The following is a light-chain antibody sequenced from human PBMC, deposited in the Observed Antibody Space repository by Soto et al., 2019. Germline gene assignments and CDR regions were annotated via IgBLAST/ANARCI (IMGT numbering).Light chain of an antibody. J-gene: IGKJ1*01. CDR1: QSVSNN. CDR3: QQYNNWPPWT. CDR2: DAS. Sequence: ILMTQSPATLSVSPGERATLSCRASQSVSNNLAWYQQKPGQAPRLLIYDASTRATGSPARFSGSGSGTEFTLTISGLQSADFAVYYCQQYNNWPPWTFGQGTKVEIK. V-gene: IGKV3-15*01.